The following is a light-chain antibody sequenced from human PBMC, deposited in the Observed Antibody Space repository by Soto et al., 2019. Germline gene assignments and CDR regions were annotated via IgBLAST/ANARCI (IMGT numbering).Light chain of an antibody. CDR3: QKYGRSPPYN. Sequence: EIVLTQSPGTLSLSPGERATLSCRASQSVSSSYLAWYQQKPGQAPRLLIYGASSRATGIPDRFSGSGSGTDFTLTISRLEPEDLAVYYCQKYGRSPPYNVGQRTKLEI. CDR2: GAS. J-gene: IGKJ2*01. CDR1: QSVSSSY. V-gene: IGKV3-20*01.